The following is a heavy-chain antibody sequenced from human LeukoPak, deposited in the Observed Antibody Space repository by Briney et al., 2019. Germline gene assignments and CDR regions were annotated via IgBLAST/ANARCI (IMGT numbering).Heavy chain of an antibody. CDR1: RFTFSTYS. V-gene: IGHV3-23*01. Sequence: PGGSLRLSCAASRFTFSTYSMNWVRQAPGKGLEWVSGISGSGDSTYYADSVKGRFTISRDNSKNTLFLQMNSLRAEDTAAYYCAKVRAPSGWFNSDYWGQGTLVTVSS. CDR2: ISGSGDST. D-gene: IGHD6-19*01. J-gene: IGHJ4*02. CDR3: AKVRAPSGWFNSDY.